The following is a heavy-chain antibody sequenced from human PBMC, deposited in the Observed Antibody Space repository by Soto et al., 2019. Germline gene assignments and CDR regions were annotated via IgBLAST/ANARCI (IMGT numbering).Heavy chain of an antibody. CDR3: ARVGAGAAAGTGYYYGMDV. Sequence: SETLSLTCTVSGGSISSDDYYWSWIRQPPGKGLEWIGYIYYSGYTFDNPSLTSRVTLSVDTSKNQFSLKLTSVTAADTAVYYCARVGAGAAAGTGYYYGMDVWGQGTTVTVSS. D-gene: IGHD6-13*01. CDR1: GGSISSDDYY. V-gene: IGHV4-30-4*01. CDR2: IYYSGYT. J-gene: IGHJ6*02.